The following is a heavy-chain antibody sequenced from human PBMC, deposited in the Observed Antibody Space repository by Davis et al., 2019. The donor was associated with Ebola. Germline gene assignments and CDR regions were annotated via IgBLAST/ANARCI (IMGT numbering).Heavy chain of an antibody. Sequence: ASVKVSCKASGYTFTSYGISWVRQAPGQGLEWMGWISAYNGNTNYAQKLQGRVTMTTDTSTSTAYMELRSLRSDDTAVYYCARVPAGYSSGWYPYYYGMDVWGQGTTVTVSS. J-gene: IGHJ6*02. D-gene: IGHD6-19*01. V-gene: IGHV1-18*01. CDR3: ARVPAGYSSGWYPYYYGMDV. CDR2: ISAYNGNT. CDR1: GYTFTSYG.